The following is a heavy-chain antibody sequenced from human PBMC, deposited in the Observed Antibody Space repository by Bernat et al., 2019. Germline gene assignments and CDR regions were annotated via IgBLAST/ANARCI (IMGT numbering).Heavy chain of an antibody. V-gene: IGHV3-30-3*01. CDR3: ARDRGIDYCYYGMDV. Sequence: QVQLVESGGGVVQPGRSLRLSCAASGFTFSSYAMHWVRQAPGKGLEWVAVISYDGSNKYYADSVKGRFTISRDNSKNTLYLQMNSLRAEDTAVYYCARDRGIDYCYYGMDVWGQGTTVTVSS. D-gene: IGHD3-10*01. CDR1: GFTFSSYA. J-gene: IGHJ6*02. CDR2: ISYDGSNK.